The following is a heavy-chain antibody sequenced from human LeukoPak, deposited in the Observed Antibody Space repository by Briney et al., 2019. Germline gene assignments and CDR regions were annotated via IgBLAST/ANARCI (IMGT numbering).Heavy chain of an antibody. CDR1: GFTFSGFA. CDR2: ISGSGDNT. CDR3: AQRGTVTRGFDY. Sequence: GGSLRLSCAASGFTFSGFAMSWVRRTPGKGLEWVSGISGSGDNTLYAASVKGRFTVSRDNSKNTLYLQMNSLSAEDTAVYYCAQRGTVTRGFDYWGQGTLVTVSS. D-gene: IGHD4-17*01. V-gene: IGHV3-23*01. J-gene: IGHJ4*02.